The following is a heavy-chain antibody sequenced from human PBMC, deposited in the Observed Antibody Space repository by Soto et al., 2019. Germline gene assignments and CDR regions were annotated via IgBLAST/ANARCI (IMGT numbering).Heavy chain of an antibody. CDR1: GYTFTSYG. CDR2: ISAYNGNT. V-gene: IGHV1-18*04. D-gene: IGHD3-10*01. Sequence: GASVKVSCKASGYTFTSYGISWVRQAPGQGLEWMGWISAYNGNTNYAQKLQGRVTMTTDTSTSTAYMELRSLRSDDTAVYYCARDSPLLWFGELLSPSFDYWGQGTLVTVS. J-gene: IGHJ4*02. CDR3: ARDSPLLWFGELLSPSFDY.